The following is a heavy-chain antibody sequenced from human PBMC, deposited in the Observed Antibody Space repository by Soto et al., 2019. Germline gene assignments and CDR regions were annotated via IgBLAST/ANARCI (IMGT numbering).Heavy chain of an antibody. J-gene: IGHJ4*02. D-gene: IGHD1-26*01. Sequence: PGGSLRLSCAASGFTFSNYNMNWVRQAPEKGLEWVSSISTSSSYIYYADSVKGRFTFSRDNAKNSLYLQMNSLRVEDTAVYYCARASATYSSAFDYWGQGTLVTVSS. V-gene: IGHV3-21*01. CDR1: GFTFSNYN. CDR2: ISTSSSYI. CDR3: ARASATYSSAFDY.